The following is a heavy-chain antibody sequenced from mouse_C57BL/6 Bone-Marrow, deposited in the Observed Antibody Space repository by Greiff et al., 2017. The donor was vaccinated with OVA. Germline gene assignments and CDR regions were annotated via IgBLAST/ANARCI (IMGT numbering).Heavy chain of an antibody. V-gene: IGHV3-6*01. D-gene: IGHD1-1*01. CDR2: ISYDGSN. Sequence: EVQLQQSGPGLVKPSQSLSLTCSVTGYSITSGYYWNWIRQFPGNKLEWMGYISYDGSNNYNPSLKNRISITRDTSKNQFFLKLNSVTTEDTATYYGARGGTTVVATDFDYWGQGTTLTVSS. CDR1: GYSITSGYY. CDR3: ARGGTTVVATDFDY. J-gene: IGHJ2*01.